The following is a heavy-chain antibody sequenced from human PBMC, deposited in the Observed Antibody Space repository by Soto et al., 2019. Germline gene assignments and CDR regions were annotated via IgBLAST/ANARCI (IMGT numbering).Heavy chain of an antibody. Sequence: QVQLVQSGAELRKPGSSVKVSCKASGGTFSDYTINWVRQAPGQRLEWMGGIIPIFDTANYAEKFQGRVTITADESTSTSFMEVSSLRSEDTAVYYCARNGTLTGYSYGRDVWGQGTMVTVSS. J-gene: IGHJ6*02. CDR2: IIPIFDTA. D-gene: IGHD1-1*01. V-gene: IGHV1-69*01. CDR3: ARNGTLTGYSYGRDV. CDR1: GGTFSDYT.